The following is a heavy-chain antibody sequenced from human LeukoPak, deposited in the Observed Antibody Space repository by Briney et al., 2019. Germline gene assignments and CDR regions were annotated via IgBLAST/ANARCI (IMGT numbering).Heavy chain of an antibody. CDR1: GFTFSSYS. D-gene: IGHD6-13*01. J-gene: IGHJ4*02. CDR2: ISSSSSYI. V-gene: IGHV3-21*01. Sequence: GGSLRLSCAASGFTFSSYSMNWVRHAPGKGLEWVSSISSSSSYIYYADSVKGRFTISRDNAKNSLYLQMNSLRAEDTAVYYCARLPGIAAAYSNYWGQGTLVTVSS. CDR3: ARLPGIAAAYSNY.